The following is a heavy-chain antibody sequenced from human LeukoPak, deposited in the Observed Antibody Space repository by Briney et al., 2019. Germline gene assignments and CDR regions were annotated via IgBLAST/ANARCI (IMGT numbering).Heavy chain of an antibody. V-gene: IGHV3-74*01. D-gene: IGHD3-22*01. Sequence: GGSLRLSCAASGFTFSSYWMHWVRQAPGKGLVWVSRINSDGSSTSYADSVKGRFTISRDNARNTLYLQMNSLRAEDTAVYYCARDTSEFDDSSGYLHYYYYMDVWGKGTTVTVSS. CDR3: ARDTSEFDDSSGYLHYYYYMDV. CDR1: GFTFSSYW. CDR2: INSDGSST. J-gene: IGHJ6*03.